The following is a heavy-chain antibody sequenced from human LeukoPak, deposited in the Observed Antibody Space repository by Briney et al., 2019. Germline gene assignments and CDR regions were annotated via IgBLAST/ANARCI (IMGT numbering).Heavy chain of an antibody. D-gene: IGHD3-16*02. V-gene: IGHV4-4*07. J-gene: IGHJ4*02. Sequence: PSETLSLTCTVSGGSISSYYWSWIRQPAGKGLEWTGRIYTSGSTNYNPSLKSRVTMSVDTSKNQFSLKLSSVTAADTAVYYCARVRYDYVWGSYPYFDYWGQGTLVTVSS. CDR3: ARVRYDYVWGSYPYFDY. CDR2: IYTSGST. CDR1: GGSISSYY.